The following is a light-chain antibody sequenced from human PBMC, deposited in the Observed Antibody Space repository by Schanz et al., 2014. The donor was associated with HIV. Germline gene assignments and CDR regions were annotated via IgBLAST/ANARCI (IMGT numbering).Light chain of an antibody. CDR1: QSVGSW. CDR3: QQYDTYAWT. CDR2: QAA. J-gene: IGKJ1*01. V-gene: IGKV1-5*03. Sequence: DIQMTQPPSTLSASVGDTVTITCRASQSVGSWLAWYQQKPGKPPQLLIYQAAILESGVPSRFSGSGSGTQFSLTISSLQPDDFATYYCQQYDTYAWTFGQGTTVEI.